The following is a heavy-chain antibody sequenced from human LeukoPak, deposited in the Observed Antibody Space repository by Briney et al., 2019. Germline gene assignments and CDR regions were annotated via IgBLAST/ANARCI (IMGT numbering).Heavy chain of an antibody. D-gene: IGHD2-15*01. CDR1: GFSFTYYQ. CDR3: ARGRGCSGGGCYDFDY. J-gene: IGHJ4*02. V-gene: IGHV3-74*01. CDR2: INSDGSST. Sequence: PGGSLRLSCVASGFSFTYYQMHWVRQTPGKGLVWVSRINSDGSSTTYADSVKGRFTISRDNAKNTLYLQMNSLRAEDTAVYYCARGRGCSGGGCYDFDYWGQGTLVTVSS.